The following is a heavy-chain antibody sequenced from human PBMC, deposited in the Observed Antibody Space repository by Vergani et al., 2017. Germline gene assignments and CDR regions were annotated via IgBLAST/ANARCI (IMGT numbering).Heavy chain of an antibody. CDR3: TTDPRYCGDGSCYWLRDHHYYGMDV. CDR1: GFSFRNAW. CDR2: INSTFDRGTT. D-gene: IGHD2-21*01. Sequence: EVQLVESGGGIVKPGGSLRLSCVASGFSFRNAWMNWVRRTPGKGLEWVGRINSTFDRGTTDYAAAVKGRFTISRDDSKNTLFLQMNGLKTEDIGVYYCTTDPRYCGDGSCYWLRDHHYYGMDVWGQGTMVTVSS. J-gene: IGHJ6*02. V-gene: IGHV3-15*07.